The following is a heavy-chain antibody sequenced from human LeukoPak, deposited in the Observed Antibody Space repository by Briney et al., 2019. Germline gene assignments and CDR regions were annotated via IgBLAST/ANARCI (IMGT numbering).Heavy chain of an antibody. J-gene: IGHJ4*02. CDR3: ARGTGIVGATSFDY. Sequence: SVTVSCKASGGTFSSYAISWVRQAPGQGLEWMGRIIPILGVANCAQKFQGRVTITADKSTCTVNMELSGLRSEDTAMYYCARGTGIVGATSFDYWGQGALVTVSS. V-gene: IGHV1-69*04. CDR2: IIPILGVA. D-gene: IGHD1-26*01. CDR1: GGTFSSYA.